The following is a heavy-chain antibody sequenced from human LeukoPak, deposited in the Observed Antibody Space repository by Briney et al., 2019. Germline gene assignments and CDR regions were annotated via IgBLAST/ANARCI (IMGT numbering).Heavy chain of an antibody. V-gene: IGHV4-39*01. CDR2: IFYSGST. D-gene: IGHD6-13*01. CDR3: VRHGTPARGSWYAGRARDCFDY. CDR1: GGSISSSSYY. J-gene: IGHJ4*02. Sequence: PSETLSLTCTVSGGSISSSSYYWGWIRQPPGKGLEWIGSIFYSGSTYYNPSLKSRVTISVDTSKNQFSLKLSSVTAADTAVYYCVRHGTPARGSWYAGRARDCFDYWGQGTLVTVSS.